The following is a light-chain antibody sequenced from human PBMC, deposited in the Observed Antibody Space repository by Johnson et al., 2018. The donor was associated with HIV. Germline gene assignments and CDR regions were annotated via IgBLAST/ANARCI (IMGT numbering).Light chain of an antibody. CDR1: SSNIGKNH. J-gene: IGLJ1*01. CDR2: EDD. CDR3: GAWDSGLTAHFV. Sequence: QAVFTQPPSVSAAPGQKVTISCSGSSSNIGKNHVSWYQQFPGTAPKLLVYEDDKRPSDIPDRFSGSKSGTSATLGITGLQPGDEADYYCGAWDSGLTAHFVFGSGTTITVL. V-gene: IGLV1-51*02.